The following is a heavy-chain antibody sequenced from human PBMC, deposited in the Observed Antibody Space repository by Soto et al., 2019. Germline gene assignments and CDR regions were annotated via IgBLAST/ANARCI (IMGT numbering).Heavy chain of an antibody. D-gene: IGHD3-10*01. J-gene: IGHJ4*02. Sequence: GGSLRLSCAASGFTFSSYSMNWVRQAPVKGLEWVSYISSSSSTIYYADSVKGRFTISRDNAKNSLYLQMNSLRAEDTAVYYCARDFPAIYGSGSYTDYWGQGTLVTVSS. CDR2: ISSSSSTI. CDR3: ARDFPAIYGSGSYTDY. V-gene: IGHV3-48*01. CDR1: GFTFSSYS.